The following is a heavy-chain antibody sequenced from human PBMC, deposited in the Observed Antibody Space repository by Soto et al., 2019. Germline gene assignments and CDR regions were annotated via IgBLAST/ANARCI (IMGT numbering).Heavy chain of an antibody. CDR2: IYYSGST. V-gene: IGHV4-31*03. Sequence: SETLSLTCTVSGGSISSFGYYWSWIRQHPGKGLEWIGYIYYSGSTYYNPSLKSRVTISVDTSKNQFSLKLSSVTAADTAVYYCARAPIITIFGVVISPPRFYYWGQGTLVTVS. D-gene: IGHD3-3*01. J-gene: IGHJ4*02. CDR3: ARAPIITIFGVVISPPRFYY. CDR1: GGSISSFGYY.